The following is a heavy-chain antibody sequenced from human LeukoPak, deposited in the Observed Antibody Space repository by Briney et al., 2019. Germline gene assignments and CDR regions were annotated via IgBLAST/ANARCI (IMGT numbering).Heavy chain of an antibody. Sequence: SETLSLTCTVSGGSISSTSYYWGWIRQPPGKGLEWIGSIYYSGSTYDNPSLKSRVTVSVDTSKNQFSLKLSSVTAADTAVYYCARLLHDSSGYYYFDYWGQGTLVTVSS. CDR2: IYYSGST. D-gene: IGHD3-22*01. J-gene: IGHJ4*02. CDR1: GGSISSTSYY. V-gene: IGHV4-39*01. CDR3: ARLLHDSSGYYYFDY.